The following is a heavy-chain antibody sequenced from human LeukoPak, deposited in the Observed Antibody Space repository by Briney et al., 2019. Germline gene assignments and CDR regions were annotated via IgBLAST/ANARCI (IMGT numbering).Heavy chain of an antibody. Sequence: PSETLSLTCTVSGDSISSYYWSWIRQPPGKGLEWIGYIYHSGSTNYNPLLKSRVTISADTSKDQFSLKLASVTAADTAVYYCATGYSSTWYYFDYWGQGNVVTVSA. J-gene: IGHJ4*02. CDR2: IYHSGST. CDR1: GDSISSYY. CDR3: ATGYSSTWYYFDY. V-gene: IGHV4-59*01. D-gene: IGHD6-13*01.